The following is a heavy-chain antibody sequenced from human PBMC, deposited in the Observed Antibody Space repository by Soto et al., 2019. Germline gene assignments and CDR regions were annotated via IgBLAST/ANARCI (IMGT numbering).Heavy chain of an antibody. D-gene: IGHD6-19*01. J-gene: IGHJ6*02. CDR1: GYSFTSYW. V-gene: IGHV5-51*01. CDR3: ARNRAVAGHYYYYGMDV. CDR2: IYPGDSDT. Sequence: SGESLKISCKGSGYSFTSYWIGWVRQMPGKGLEWMGIIYPGDSDTRYSPSFQGQVTISADKSISTAYLQWSSLKASDTAMYYCARNRAVAGHYYYYGMDVWGQGTTVTVSS.